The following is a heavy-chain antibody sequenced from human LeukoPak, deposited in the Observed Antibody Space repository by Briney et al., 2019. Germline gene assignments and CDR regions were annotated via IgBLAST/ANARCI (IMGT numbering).Heavy chain of an antibody. Sequence: GGSLRLSCAASGFTFSRYWMTWVRQAPGKGLEWVANIKEDGSQKNYVDPVKGRFTISRDNATNSLYLQMNSLRAEDTALYYCARGLLAAAGIDYWGQGALVTVSS. J-gene: IGHJ4*02. CDR1: GFTFSRYW. V-gene: IGHV3-7*04. D-gene: IGHD6-13*01. CDR2: IKEDGSQK. CDR3: ARGLLAAAGIDY.